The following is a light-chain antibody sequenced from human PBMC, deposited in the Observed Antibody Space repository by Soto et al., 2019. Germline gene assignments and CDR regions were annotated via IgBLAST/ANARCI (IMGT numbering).Light chain of an antibody. Sequence: QPVLTQSPSASASLGASVKLTCTLTSGHSNYAIAWHQQQPEKGPRYLMRVNSDGSHIKGDGTPDRFSGSSSGAERYLTISSLQSEDEADYYCQTWGTGWVFGGGTKLTVL. J-gene: IGLJ3*02. V-gene: IGLV4-69*02. CDR2: VNSDGSH. CDR1: SGHSNYA. CDR3: QTWGTGWV.